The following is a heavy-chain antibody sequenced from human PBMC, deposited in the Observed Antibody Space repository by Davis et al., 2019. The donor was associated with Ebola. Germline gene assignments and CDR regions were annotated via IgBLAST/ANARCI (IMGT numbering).Heavy chain of an antibody. V-gene: IGHV1-46*02. J-gene: IGHJ3*02. CDR3: ARDIVVVPAAILMGIDAFDI. CDR2: INPSGGST. CDR1: GYTFNSYF. D-gene: IGHD2-2*02. Sequence: ASVKVSCKASGYTFNSYFIHWVRQAPGQGLEWMGIINPSGGSTTYAQKFQGRVTMTRDTSTRTVYMELTSLRSEDTAVYYCARDIVVVPAAILMGIDAFDIWGQGTMVTVSS.